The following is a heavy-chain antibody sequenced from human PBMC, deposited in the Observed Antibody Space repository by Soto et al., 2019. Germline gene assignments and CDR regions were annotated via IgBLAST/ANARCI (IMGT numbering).Heavy chain of an antibody. CDR3: ARDPTEPRKTYYYDSSGYPSLDY. J-gene: IGHJ4*02. D-gene: IGHD3-22*01. CDR2: ISSSSSTI. CDR1: GFTFSSYS. V-gene: IGHV3-48*02. Sequence: GGSLRLSCAASGFTFSSYSMNWVRQAPGKGLELVSYISSSSSTIYYADSVKGRFTISRDNAKNSLYLQMNSLRDEDTAVYYCARDPTEPRKTYYYDSSGYPSLDYWGQGT.